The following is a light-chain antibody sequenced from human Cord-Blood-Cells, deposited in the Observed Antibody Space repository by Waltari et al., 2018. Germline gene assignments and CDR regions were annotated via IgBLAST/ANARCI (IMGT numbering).Light chain of an antibody. CDR2: EDS. J-gene: IGLJ3*02. CDR1: KLGDKY. Sequence: SYELTQPPSVSVSPGQTASITCSGDKLGDKYACWYQQKPGQSPVLVIYEDSKRPSGNPERFSGSSSGNTATLTISGTQAMDEADYYCQAWDSISWVFGGGTKLTVL. CDR3: QAWDSISWV. V-gene: IGLV3-1*01.